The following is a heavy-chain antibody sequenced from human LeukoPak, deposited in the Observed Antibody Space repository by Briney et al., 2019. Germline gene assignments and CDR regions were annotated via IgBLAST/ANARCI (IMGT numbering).Heavy chain of an antibody. CDR1: GFSFSNHF. Sequence: GGSLRLSCTASGFSFSNHFMRWIRQAPGKGLEWVANINEDGSNKWHLGSVKGRFTVSRDNARNSLSLQMNSLRVEDTAVYYCTRVIVAVPGYFDYFDFWGQGVLVTVSS. CDR3: TRVIVAVPGYFDYFDF. V-gene: IGHV3-7*01. D-gene: IGHD6-19*01. CDR2: INEDGSNK. J-gene: IGHJ4*02.